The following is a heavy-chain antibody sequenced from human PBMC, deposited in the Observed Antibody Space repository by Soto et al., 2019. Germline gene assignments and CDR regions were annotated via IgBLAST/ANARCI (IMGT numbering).Heavy chain of an antibody. CDR1: GYTFTTYG. CDR3: ARGSRRAVSAFDV. D-gene: IGHD3-10*01. CDR2: ISTFNGDT. V-gene: IGHV1-18*01. Sequence: QVQLVQSGGEVKNRGASVRVSCKTSGYTFTTYGVGWVRQAPGQGLEWMGWISTFNGDTDYAQKLQDRLTLTIDTSTNMVYMDLRSLTSDDTAVYYCARGSRRAVSAFDVWGQGTMVTVYS. J-gene: IGHJ3*01.